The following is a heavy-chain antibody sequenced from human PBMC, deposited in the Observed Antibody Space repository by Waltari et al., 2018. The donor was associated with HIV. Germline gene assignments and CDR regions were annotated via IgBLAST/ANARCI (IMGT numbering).Heavy chain of an antibody. CDR2: TYYRTKCYN. V-gene: IGHV6-1*01. CDR1: GDSVSSNSAA. CDR3: VRGSGINYYSYGMDV. J-gene: IGHJ6*02. D-gene: IGHD3-10*01. Sequence: QVQLQQSGPGLVKPSQTLSLTCAISGDSVSSNSAAWNWIRQSPSRGLEWLGRTYYRTKCYNDYAVSLKLQITIPPDTSKNQFSLQLKSVTPEDTAVYYCVRGSGINYYSYGMDVWGQGTTVTVSS.